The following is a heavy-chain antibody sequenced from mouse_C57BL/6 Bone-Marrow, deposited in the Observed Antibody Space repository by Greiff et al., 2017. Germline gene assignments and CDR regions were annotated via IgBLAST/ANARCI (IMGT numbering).Heavy chain of an antibody. V-gene: IGHV5-4*03. Sequence: EVMLVESGGGLVKPGGSLKLSCAASGFTFSSDAMSWVRPTPEKRLEWVATISDGGSYTYYPHNVQGRFTISRDNAKNNLYLQMSHLKSEDTAMYYCARGLTTLFAYWGQGTLVTVSA. J-gene: IGHJ3*01. CDR1: GFTFSSDA. CDR2: ISDGGSYT. D-gene: IGHD6-1*01. CDR3: ARGLTTLFAY.